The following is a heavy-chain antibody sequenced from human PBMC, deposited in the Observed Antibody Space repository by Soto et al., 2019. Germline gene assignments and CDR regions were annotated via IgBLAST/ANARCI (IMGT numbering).Heavy chain of an antibody. CDR2: INAGNGNT. V-gene: IGHV1-3*01. CDR3: GRGFSGGDADWFAL. CDR1: GYTFTSYA. Sequence: QVQLVQSGAEVKKPGASVKVSCKASGYTFTSYAMHWVRQAPGQRLEWMGWINAGNGNTKYSQKFQGRVTITRDTSASTAYMELSTLRSEVTAVYYCGRGFSGGDADWFALWGQGSLVTASS. D-gene: IGHD2-21*02. J-gene: IGHJ5*02.